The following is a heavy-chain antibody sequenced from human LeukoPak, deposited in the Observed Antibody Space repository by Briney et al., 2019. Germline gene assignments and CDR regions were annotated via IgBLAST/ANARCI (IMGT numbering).Heavy chain of an antibody. D-gene: IGHD6-13*01. CDR3: ARHDGVYSSSWYGFDY. CDR2: INHSGST. CDR1: GASISSGSYY. J-gene: IGHJ4*02. Sequence: SGTLSLTCTVSGASISSGSYYWGWIRQPPGKGLEWIGEINHSGSTNYNPSLKSRVTISVDTSKNQFSLKLSSVTAADTAVYYCARHDGVYSSSWYGFDYWGQGTLVTVSS. V-gene: IGHV4-39*01.